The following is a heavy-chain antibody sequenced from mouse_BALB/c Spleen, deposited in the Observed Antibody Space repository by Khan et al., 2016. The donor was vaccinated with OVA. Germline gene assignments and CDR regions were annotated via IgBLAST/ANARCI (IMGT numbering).Heavy chain of an antibody. CDR3: ASISYYDGYY. CDR2: IDPANGYT. Sequence: VQLQQSGAELVKPGASVKLSCTASGFNIKDTYMHWVKQRPEQGLEWIGRIDPANGYTKYDPKFQGKATITADTSSNTAYLHLNSLTSEDTAVDYCASISYYDGYYWGQGTTLTVSS. J-gene: IGHJ2*01. D-gene: IGHD1-1*01. CDR1: GFNIKDTY. V-gene: IGHV14-3*02.